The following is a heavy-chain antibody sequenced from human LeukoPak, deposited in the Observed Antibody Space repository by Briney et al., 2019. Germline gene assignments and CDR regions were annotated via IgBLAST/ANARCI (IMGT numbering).Heavy chain of an antibody. CDR2: IYYSGRT. V-gene: IGHV4-30-4*01. CDR1: GGSFSGGDYY. CDR3: ASVILPENYFDN. D-gene: IGHD2/OR15-2a*01. J-gene: IGHJ4*02. Sequence: SQTLSLTCAVSGGSFSGGDYYWSWIRQPPGMGLEWIGYIYYSGRTYYNPSLKSRLTISVDTSKKQFSLKLSPVTAADTAVYYCASVILPENYFDNWGQGTLVTVSS.